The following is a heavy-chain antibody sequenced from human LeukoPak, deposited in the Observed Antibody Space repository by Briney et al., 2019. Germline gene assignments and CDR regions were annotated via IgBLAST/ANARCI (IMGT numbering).Heavy chain of an antibody. CDR1: GGSFSGYY. Sequence: SETLSLTCAVYGGSFSGYYWSWIRQPPGKGLEWIGEINHNGSTNYNPSLKSRVTISVDTSKNQFSLKLSSVTAADTAVYYCARGLYGGNSGWFDPWGQGTLVTVSS. CDR2: INHNGST. V-gene: IGHV4-34*01. J-gene: IGHJ5*02. D-gene: IGHD4-23*01. CDR3: ARGLYGGNSGWFDP.